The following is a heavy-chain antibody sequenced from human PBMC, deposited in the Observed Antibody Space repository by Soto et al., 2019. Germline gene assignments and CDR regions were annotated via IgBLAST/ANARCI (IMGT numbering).Heavy chain of an antibody. CDR2: IWYDGTNR. CDR1: GFTFSTYV. D-gene: IGHD5-12*01. V-gene: IGHV3-33*01. Sequence: GGSLRLSCAASGFTFSTYVMHWVRQAPGKGLEWVAVIWYDGTNRYYADSVKGRFTISRDNSKKTLYLQMNSLRAEDTAVYYCATKGGYGDYFDYWGQGSLVTVSS. J-gene: IGHJ4*02. CDR3: ATKGGYGDYFDY.